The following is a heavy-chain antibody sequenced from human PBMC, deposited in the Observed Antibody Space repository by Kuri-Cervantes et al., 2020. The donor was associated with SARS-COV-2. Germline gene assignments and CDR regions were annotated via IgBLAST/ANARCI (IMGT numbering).Heavy chain of an antibody. CDR1: GYTFTSYG. V-gene: IGHV1-18*01. Sequence: ASVKVSCKASGYTFTSYGISWVRQAPGQGLEWMGRISTYNGNTNYAQKLQGRVTMTTDISTSTAYMEMRSLRLDDTAVYYCARDKDWGYGFDIWGQGTMVTVSS. D-gene: IGHD7-27*01. J-gene: IGHJ3*02. CDR2: ISTYNGNT. CDR3: ARDKDWGYGFDI.